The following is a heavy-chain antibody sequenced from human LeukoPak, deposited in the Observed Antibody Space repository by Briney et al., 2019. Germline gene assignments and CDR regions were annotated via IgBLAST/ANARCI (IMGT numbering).Heavy chain of an antibody. V-gene: IGHV4-59*01. CDR2: IYDTGNT. J-gene: IGHJ5*02. D-gene: IGHD6-19*01. CDR1: GGSISGYY. Sequence: KPSETLSLTCTVSGGSISGYYWSWIRQSPGKGLEWIGYIYDTGNTNYNPSLESRVTISVDTSKNQFSLKLDSLTAADTAVYYCARGLRYSSGSNWLDPWGQGTLVTVSS. CDR3: ARGLRYSSGSNWLDP.